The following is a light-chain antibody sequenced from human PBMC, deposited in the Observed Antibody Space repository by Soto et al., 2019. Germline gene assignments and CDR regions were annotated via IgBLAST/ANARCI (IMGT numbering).Light chain of an antibody. Sequence: QSVLSQPPSASGTPGQRVTISCSGSSSNIGRNYIYWYQQLPGTAPKLLIYGNTQRPSGVPDRFSGSKSGTSVSLAISGLRSEDEADYYCAAWDDRLRGYVFGTGTKLTVL. CDR2: GNT. J-gene: IGLJ1*01. V-gene: IGLV1-47*02. CDR1: SSNIGRNY. CDR3: AAWDDRLRGYV.